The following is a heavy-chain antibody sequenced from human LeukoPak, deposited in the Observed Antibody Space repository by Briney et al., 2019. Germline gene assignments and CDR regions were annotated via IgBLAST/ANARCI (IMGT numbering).Heavy chain of an antibody. CDR1: GGSISSYY. V-gene: IGHV4-34*01. J-gene: IGHJ3*02. CDR2: INHSGSS. D-gene: IGHD2-2*01. CDR3: ARLCSSTSCSILDAFDI. Sequence: SSETLSLTCTVSGGSISSYYWSWIRQSPGRGLEWIGEINHSGSSNYNPSLKSRVTISIDTSKNQFSLKLSSVTAADTAVYYCARLCSSTSCSILDAFDIWGQGTMVTVSS.